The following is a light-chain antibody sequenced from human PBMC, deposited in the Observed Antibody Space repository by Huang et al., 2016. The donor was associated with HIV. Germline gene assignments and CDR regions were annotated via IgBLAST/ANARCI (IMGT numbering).Light chain of an antibody. J-gene: IGKJ3*01. CDR1: QSVLYGADNKNY. CDR2: VAA. CDR3: QQYYGSPFA. Sequence: DIVMTQSPASLSVSLGERATINCKSSQSVLYGADNKNYLSWYQHKPGQPPKLLIYVAATRQSVVPDRFSGSGSGTDFTLTITSLQAEDVAVYYCQQYYGSPFAFGPGTKVDIK. V-gene: IGKV4-1*01.